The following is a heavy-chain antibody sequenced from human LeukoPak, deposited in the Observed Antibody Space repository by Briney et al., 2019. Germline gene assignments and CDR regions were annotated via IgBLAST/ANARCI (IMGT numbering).Heavy chain of an antibody. CDR3: ARWVTADRGKKDAFDV. CDR2: IFTADSDS. D-gene: IGHD2-21*02. Sequence: GESLKISCKAPGYSFTTYWIGWVRQMPGKGLEGMGIIFTADSDSRYSPSFQGQVTVSADKSIITAYLQWSSLKASDTAMYYCARWVTADRGKKDAFDVWGQGTMVTVSS. V-gene: IGHV5-51*01. CDR1: GYSFTTYW. J-gene: IGHJ3*01.